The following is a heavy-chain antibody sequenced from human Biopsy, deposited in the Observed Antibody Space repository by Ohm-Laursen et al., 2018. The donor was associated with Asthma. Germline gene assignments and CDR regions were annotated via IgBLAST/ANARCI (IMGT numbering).Heavy chain of an antibody. D-gene: IGHD3-22*01. CDR3: ARAQDYYDSRGYYRSFDY. Sequence: TLSLTCTVSYGSITSGGYYWTWIRQHPGKGLEWIGFIYYSGSTYYNPSLKSRVSISIDTSKNQFSLKLSSVTAADTAVYYYARAQDYYDSRGYYRSFDYWGQGTLVTVSS. V-gene: IGHV4-31*03. J-gene: IGHJ4*02. CDR1: YGSITSGGYY. CDR2: IYYSGST.